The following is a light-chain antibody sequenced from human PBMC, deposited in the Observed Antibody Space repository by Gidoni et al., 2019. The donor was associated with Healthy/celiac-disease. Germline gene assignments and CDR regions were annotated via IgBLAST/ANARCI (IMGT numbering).Light chain of an antibody. J-gene: IGKJ1*01. CDR2: GAS. Sequence: ERVMTQSPATLSVSPGDRATLSCRASQSVSSNLAWYQQKPGQAPRLLIYGASTRATGIPARFSGSGSGTEFTLTISSLQSEDFAVYYCQQYNNWLRTFGQGTKVEIK. V-gene: IGKV3-15*01. CDR1: QSVSSN. CDR3: QQYNNWLRT.